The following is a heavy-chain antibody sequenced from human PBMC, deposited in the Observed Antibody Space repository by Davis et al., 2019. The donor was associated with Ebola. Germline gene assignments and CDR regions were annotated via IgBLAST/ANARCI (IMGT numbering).Heavy chain of an antibody. CDR1: GFTFSRYW. Sequence: PGGSLRLSCAASGFTFSRYWMHWVRQAPGKGLVYVSRISSDGSITSYADSVKGRFTISRDNSKNTLYLQMNSLRAEDTAVYYCARSDPEMSTRWGYDSWGQGTLVTVSS. CDR3: ARSDPEMSTRWGYDS. D-gene: IGHD5-24*01. J-gene: IGHJ4*02. CDR2: ISSDGSIT. V-gene: IGHV3-74*01.